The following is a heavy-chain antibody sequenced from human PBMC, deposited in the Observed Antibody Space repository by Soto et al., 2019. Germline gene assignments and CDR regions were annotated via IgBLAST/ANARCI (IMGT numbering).Heavy chain of an antibody. CDR3: AKGPRNEVCSGCPPDWFDP. Sequence: EVQLLESGGGFLQPGGSLRLSCAASGFTFSRYYMSWVRQAPGKGLEWVSGISGSGGTTYYADSVKGRFTISRDNSENTLHLQLNSLRAEDTALYYCAKGPRNEVCSGCPPDWFDPWGQGTLVTVSS. D-gene: IGHD2-15*01. J-gene: IGHJ5*02. CDR1: GFTFSRYY. V-gene: IGHV3-23*01. CDR2: ISGSGGTT.